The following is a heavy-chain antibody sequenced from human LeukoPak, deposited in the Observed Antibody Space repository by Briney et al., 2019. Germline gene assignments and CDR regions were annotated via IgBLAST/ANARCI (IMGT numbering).Heavy chain of an antibody. D-gene: IGHD3-3*01. J-gene: IGHJ4*02. V-gene: IGHV3-23*01. CDR3: AKSDFSGPYYFDY. CDR1: GFTFTNYA. CDR2: ISGSGDDI. Sequence: PGGSLRLSCVASGFTFTNYAMNWVRQAPGMGLEWVSSISGSGDDIYHADSVKGRFTISRDNSKNTLYLQMNSLRAEDTAVYYCAKSDFSGPYYFDYWGQGTLVTVSS.